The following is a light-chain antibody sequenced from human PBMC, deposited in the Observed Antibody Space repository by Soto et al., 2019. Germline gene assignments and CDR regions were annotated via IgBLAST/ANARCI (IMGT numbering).Light chain of an antibody. V-gene: IGKV1-5*03. J-gene: IGKJ1*01. CDR2: KAS. Sequence: DIQMTQYPSTLSASVGDRVTITCRASQSISSWLAWYQPKPGKAPKLLIYKASSLESGVPSRFSGSGSGTECTLNISSLQPDDLATYDSQQYTSFPTFGQGTKVEIK. CDR3: QQYTSFPT. CDR1: QSISSW.